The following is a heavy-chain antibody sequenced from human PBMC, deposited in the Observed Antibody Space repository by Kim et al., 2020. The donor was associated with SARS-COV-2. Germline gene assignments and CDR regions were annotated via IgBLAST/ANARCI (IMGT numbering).Heavy chain of an antibody. CDR2: T. D-gene: IGHD1-26*01. V-gene: IGHV5-10-1*01. Sequence: TNYSPSFQGHVTISADKSISTAYLQWSSLKASDTAMYYCARHGEMGAEDYWGQGTLVTVSS. J-gene: IGHJ4*02. CDR3: ARHGEMGAEDY.